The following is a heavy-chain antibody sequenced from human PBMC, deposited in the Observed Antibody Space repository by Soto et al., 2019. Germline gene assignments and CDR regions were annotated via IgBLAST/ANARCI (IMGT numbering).Heavy chain of an antibody. CDR1: GGSISSGGYY. Sequence: QVQLQESGPGLVKPSQTLSLTCTVSGGSISSGGYYWSWIRQHPGKGLEWIGYIYYSGSTYYNPSLKSRVTISVDTYKNQLSLKLSSVTAADTAVYYCARDSSALGLFDYWGQGTLVTVSS. V-gene: IGHV4-31*03. D-gene: IGHD7-27*01. J-gene: IGHJ4*02. CDR3: ARDSSALGLFDY. CDR2: IYYSGST.